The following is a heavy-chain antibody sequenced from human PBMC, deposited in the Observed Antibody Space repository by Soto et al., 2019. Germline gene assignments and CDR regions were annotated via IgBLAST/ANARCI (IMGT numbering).Heavy chain of an antibody. CDR2: IYHSGST. CDR1: GGSISSSNW. CDR3: ARALWGPAGHINWFDP. Sequence: SETLSLTCAVSGGSISSSNWWNWVRQPPGKGLEWIGEIYHSGSTNYNPSLKSRVTISVDKSKNQFSLKLSSVTAADTAVYYCARALWGPAGHINWFDPWGQGTLVTVSS. D-gene: IGHD2-2*01. J-gene: IGHJ5*02. V-gene: IGHV4-4*02.